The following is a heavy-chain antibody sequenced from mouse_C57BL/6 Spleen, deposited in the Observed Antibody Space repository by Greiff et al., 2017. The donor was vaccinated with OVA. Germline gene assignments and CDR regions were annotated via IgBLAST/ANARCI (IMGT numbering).Heavy chain of an antibody. CDR1: GYSITSGYY. Sequence: EVKLMESGPGLVKPSQSLSLTCSVTGYSITSGYYWSWIRQFPGNKLEWMGYISYDGSNNYNPSLKNRISITRDTSKNQFFLKLNSVTTEDTATYYCARIYDGYYYAMDYWGQGTSVTVSS. V-gene: IGHV3-6*01. CDR2: ISYDGSN. D-gene: IGHD2-3*01. CDR3: ARIYDGYYYAMDY. J-gene: IGHJ4*01.